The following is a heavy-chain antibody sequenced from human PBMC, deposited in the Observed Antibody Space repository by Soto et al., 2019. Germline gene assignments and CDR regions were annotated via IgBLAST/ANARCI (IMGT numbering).Heavy chain of an antibody. CDR2: IWYDGSNK. J-gene: IGHJ4*02. Sequence: QVQLVESGGGVVQPGRSLRLSCAASGFTFSSYGMHWVRQAPGKGLEWVAVIWYDGSNKYYADSVKGRLTISRDNSKNTLYLQMNSLRAEDTAVYYCARERGSGGSCFDYWGQGTLVTVSS. D-gene: IGHD2-15*01. CDR3: ARERGSGGSCFDY. V-gene: IGHV3-33*01. CDR1: GFTFSSYG.